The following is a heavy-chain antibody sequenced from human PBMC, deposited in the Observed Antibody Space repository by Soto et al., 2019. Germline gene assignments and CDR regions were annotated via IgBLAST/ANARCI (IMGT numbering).Heavy chain of an antibody. CDR1: GGSISSSNYY. J-gene: IGHJ6*02. CDR3: ERDVVATCMVV. Sequence: TSETLSLTCTVSGGSISSSNYYWGWIRQPPGKGLEWIGSIFYSGSTYYNPSLKSRVTISVDTSKNQFSLKLRSVTAADTAVFYCERDVVATCMVVWGQGTTVTVSS. V-gene: IGHV4-39*02. D-gene: IGHD2-21*02. CDR2: IFYSGST.